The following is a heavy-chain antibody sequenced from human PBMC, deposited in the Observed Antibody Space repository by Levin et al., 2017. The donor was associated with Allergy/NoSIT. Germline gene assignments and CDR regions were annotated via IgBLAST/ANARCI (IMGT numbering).Heavy chain of an antibody. CDR3: ARDGHYYAPDY. D-gene: IGHD3-3*01. Sequence: GGSLRLSCAASGFTFSSYGMHWVRQAPGKGLDWVSIIWYDGSKKYYADSVKGRFIISRDNSKNTLYLQMSSLRAEDTAVYYCARDGHYYAPDYWGQGTLVTVSS. CDR2: IWYDGSKK. V-gene: IGHV3-33*01. CDR1: GFTFSSYG. J-gene: IGHJ4*02.